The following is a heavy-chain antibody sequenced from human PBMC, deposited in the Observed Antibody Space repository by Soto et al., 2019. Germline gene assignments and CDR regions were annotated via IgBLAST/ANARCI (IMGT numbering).Heavy chain of an antibody. J-gene: IGHJ3*02. CDR1: GFTFSSSA. Sequence: GGSLRLSCAASGFTFSSSAMSWVRQAPGKGLEWVSAISGSGGSTYYADSVKGRFTISRDNSKNTLYLQMNSLRAEDTAVYYCAKPAGWYYDSSGYAAFDIWGQGTMVTVSS. CDR2: ISGSGGST. D-gene: IGHD3-22*01. CDR3: AKPAGWYYDSSGYAAFDI. V-gene: IGHV3-23*01.